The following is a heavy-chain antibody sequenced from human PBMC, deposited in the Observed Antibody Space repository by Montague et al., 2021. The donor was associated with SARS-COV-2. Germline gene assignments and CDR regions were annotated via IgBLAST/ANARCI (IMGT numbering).Heavy chain of an antibody. Sequence: SETLSLTCAVYGGSFSGYYWSWIRQPPGKGLEWIGRIYTSGRTNHSPSLKSRVTISVDTSRNHLSLKLTSVTAADTAVYYCARDRPRSYYYDSGTYTWGGYGMGVWGQGTTVTVSS. CDR3: ARDRPRSYYYDSGTYTWGGYGMGV. J-gene: IGHJ6*02. D-gene: IGHD3-10*01. CDR1: GGSFSGYY. V-gene: IGHV4-4*07. CDR2: IYTSGRT.